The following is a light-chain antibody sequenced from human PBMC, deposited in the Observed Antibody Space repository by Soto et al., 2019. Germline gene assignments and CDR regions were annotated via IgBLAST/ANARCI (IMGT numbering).Light chain of an antibody. CDR1: SSDIGGYNY. J-gene: IGLJ1*01. CDR3: SSYASSITYV. Sequence: QSALTQPASVSGSPGQSITISCTGSSSDIGGYNYVSWYQQHPGKVPKLMIYEVSNRPPGVSFRFSGSKSGNTASLTISGLQAEDEADYYCSSYASSITYVFGTGTKVTV. CDR2: EVS. V-gene: IGLV2-14*01.